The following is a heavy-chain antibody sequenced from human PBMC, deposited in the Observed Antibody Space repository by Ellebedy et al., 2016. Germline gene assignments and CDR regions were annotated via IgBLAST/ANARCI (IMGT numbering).Heavy chain of an antibody. CDR3: ARDRLEYSSSYNWFDP. J-gene: IGHJ5*02. CDR1: GGTFSSYA. V-gene: IGHV1-69*13. Sequence: SVKVSCXASGGTFSSYAISWVRQAPGQGLEWMGGIIPIFGTANYAQKFQGRVTITADESTSTAYMELSSLSSEDTAVYYCARDRLEYSSSYNWFDPWGQGTLVTVSS. CDR2: IIPIFGTA. D-gene: IGHD6-6*01.